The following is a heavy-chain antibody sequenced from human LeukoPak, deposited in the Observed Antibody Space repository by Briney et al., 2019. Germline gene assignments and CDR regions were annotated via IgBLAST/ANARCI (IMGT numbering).Heavy chain of an antibody. CDR3: AKDSAAPISITMVRGRWYFDY. Sequence: PGGSLRLSCAASGFTFSSYDIHWVRQATGKGLEWVSGIGTAGEIYYPGSVKGRFTISRDNSKNTLYLQIHSLRAEDTAVYYCAKDSAAPISITMVRGRWYFDYWGQGTLVTVSS. J-gene: IGHJ4*02. CDR1: GFTFSSYD. D-gene: IGHD3-10*01. CDR2: IGTAGEI. V-gene: IGHV3-13*01.